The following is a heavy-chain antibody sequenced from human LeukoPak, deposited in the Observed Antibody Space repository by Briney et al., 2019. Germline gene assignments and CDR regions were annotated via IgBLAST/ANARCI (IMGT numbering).Heavy chain of an antibody. CDR3: ARGPYSSSRGTYYYYMDV. Sequence: PSETLSLTCTVSGASISSYYWSWLRQPPGKGLEWIGYIYYSGSTNYNPSLKSRVTISVDTSKNQFSLKLSSVTAADTAVYYCARGPYSSSRGTYYYYMDVWGKGTTVTVSS. CDR2: IYYSGST. J-gene: IGHJ6*03. V-gene: IGHV4-59*01. CDR1: GASISSYY. D-gene: IGHD6-13*01.